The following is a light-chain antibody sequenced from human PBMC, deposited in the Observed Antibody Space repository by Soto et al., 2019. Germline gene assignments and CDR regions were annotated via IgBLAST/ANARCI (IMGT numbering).Light chain of an antibody. V-gene: IGLV2-14*03. Sequence: QSVLTQPASVSGSPGQSITISCTGTSSDVGGYNYVSWYQQHPGKVPKVMIYDVSNRPSGVSNRFSGSKSGNTASLTISGLQAEDEADYYCSSYTSSNTVVFGGGTKLTVL. CDR2: DVS. CDR1: SSDVGGYNY. CDR3: SSYTSSNTVV. J-gene: IGLJ2*01.